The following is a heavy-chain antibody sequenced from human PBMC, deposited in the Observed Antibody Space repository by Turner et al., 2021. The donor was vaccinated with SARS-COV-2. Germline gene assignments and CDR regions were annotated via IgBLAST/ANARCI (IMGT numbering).Heavy chain of an antibody. CDR1: GYAFTHHG. J-gene: IGHJ5*02. CDR3: ASLYQGIAAAAISWFDP. D-gene: IGHD6-13*01. CDR2: VSCYNGDT. V-gene: IGHV1-18*01. Sequence: QGQLVQSGAEVKKPGASVKVSCKAPGYAFTHHGISWVRQAPGQGLEWMGWVSCYNGDTKYAEKFQGRVTMTKDTTTGTAYMEMTSLRSDDTAVYYCASLYQGIAAAAISWFDPWGQGTLVTVSS.